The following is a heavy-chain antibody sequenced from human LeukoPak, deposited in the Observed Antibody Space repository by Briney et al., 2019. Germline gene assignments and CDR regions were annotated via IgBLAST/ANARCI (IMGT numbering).Heavy chain of an antibody. CDR2: IYYSGST. D-gene: IGHD3-9*01. CDR1: GGSISSSSYY. Sequence: SETLSLTCTVSGGSISSSSYYWGWIRQPPGKGLEWIGSIYYSGSTYYNPSLKSRVTISVDTSKNQFSLKLSSVTAADTAVYYCAGPLAKKDREYDILTGYIPHFDYWGQGTLVTVSS. V-gene: IGHV4-39*01. CDR3: AGPLAKKDREYDILTGYIPHFDY. J-gene: IGHJ4*02.